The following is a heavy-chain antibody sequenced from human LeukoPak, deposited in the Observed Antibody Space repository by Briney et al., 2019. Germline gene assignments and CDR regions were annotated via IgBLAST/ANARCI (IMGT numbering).Heavy chain of an antibody. Sequence: GGSLRLSCAGSGFPFRSYNMNWVRQAPEKGLEWVSYITSSSSTIKYADSVKGRFTISRDNAKNSLYLQMNSLRDEDTAVYYCASSGGCDYWGQGTLVTVSS. CDR3: ASSGGCDY. CDR1: GFPFRSYN. D-gene: IGHD3-10*01. J-gene: IGHJ4*02. CDR2: ITSSSSTI. V-gene: IGHV3-48*02.